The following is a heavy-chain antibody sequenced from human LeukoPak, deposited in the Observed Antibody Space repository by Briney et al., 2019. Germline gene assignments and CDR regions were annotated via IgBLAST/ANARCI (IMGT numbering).Heavy chain of an antibody. D-gene: IGHD3-16*02. V-gene: IGHV4-38-2*02. CDR2: IYQSGNT. Sequence: SETLSLTCTVSGYSISTAYYWGWIRQSPGKGLEWIGSIYQSGNTYYNPTLKSRVTISVDTSKNQFSLKLSSVTAADTAMYNCATHIIEFRGVIDPAIDYWGQGTLVTVSS. CDR1: GYSISTAYY. CDR3: ATHIIEFRGVIDPAIDY. J-gene: IGHJ4*02.